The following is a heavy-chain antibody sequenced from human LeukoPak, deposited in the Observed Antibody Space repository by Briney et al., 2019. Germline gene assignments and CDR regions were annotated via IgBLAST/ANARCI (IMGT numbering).Heavy chain of an antibody. J-gene: IGHJ4*02. CDR3: ARSIVGVTEFDY. D-gene: IGHD1-26*01. Sequence: PGGSLRLSCVVSGFTFSSFSMNWVRQAPGEGLEWVSFISSSSATIYYADSVKGRFTISRDNAKNSLYLQMNSLRAEDTAVYYCARSIVGVTEFDYWGQGTLVSVSS. CDR2: ISSSSATI. V-gene: IGHV3-48*01. CDR1: GFTFSSFS.